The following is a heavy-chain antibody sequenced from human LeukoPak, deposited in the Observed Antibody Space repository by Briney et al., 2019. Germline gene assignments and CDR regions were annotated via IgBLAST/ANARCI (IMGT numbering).Heavy chain of an antibody. J-gene: IGHJ6*02. CDR3: ARHPNEYGGIALLDYYGMDV. CDR2: IYPGDSDT. Sequence: GESLKISCKGSGYSFTSYWIGWVRQVPGKGLEWMGIIYPGDSDTRYSPSFQGQVTISADKSISTAYLQWSSLKASDTAMYYCARHPNEYGGIALLDYYGMDVWGQGTTVTVSS. CDR1: GYSFTSYW. D-gene: IGHD4-23*01. V-gene: IGHV5-51*01.